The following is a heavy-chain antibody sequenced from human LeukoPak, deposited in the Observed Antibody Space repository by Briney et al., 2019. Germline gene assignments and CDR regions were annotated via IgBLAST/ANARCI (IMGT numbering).Heavy chain of an antibody. D-gene: IGHD1-1*01. CDR1: GFTFTDYW. J-gene: IGHJ4*02. CDR2: INLDGSEK. CDR3: ARGAGTGNYYAY. Sequence: GGSLRLSCAASGFTFTDYWMTWVRQAPGKGLEWVANINLDGSEKWYVDSVRGRFTISRGNARNSLYLQMNGLRADDTAVYYCARGAGTGNYYAYWGQGTLVTVSS. V-gene: IGHV3-7*01.